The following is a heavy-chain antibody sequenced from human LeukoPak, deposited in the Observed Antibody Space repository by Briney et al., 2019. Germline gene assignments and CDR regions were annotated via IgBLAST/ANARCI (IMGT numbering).Heavy chain of an antibody. D-gene: IGHD1-26*01. CDR2: INPSGGST. V-gene: IGHV1-46*01. J-gene: IGHJ4*02. CDR1: GYTFTSYY. CDR3: AMALVGAKKAFDY. Sequence: GASVKVSCKASGYTFTSYYMHWVRQAPGQGLEWMGIINPSGGSTSYAQKFQGRVTMTRDMSTSTVYMELSSLRSEDTAVYYCAMALVGAKKAFDYWGQGTLVTVSS.